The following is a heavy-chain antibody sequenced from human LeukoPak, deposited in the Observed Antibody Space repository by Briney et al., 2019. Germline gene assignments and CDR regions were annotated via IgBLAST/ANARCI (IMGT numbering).Heavy chain of an antibody. CDR1: GFTFSDYA. J-gene: IGHJ3*02. CDR2: ISGSGGST. V-gene: IGHV3-23*01. D-gene: IGHD3-22*01. CDR3: AKDTRSAYYGALDI. Sequence: GGSLRLSCAASGFTFSDYAMSWVRQAPGKGMEWVSAISGSGGSTYYTDSVKRRFTIPRDNSKKTLYLQMNSLRAEDTAVYYCAKDTRSAYYGALDIWGQGTMVTVSS.